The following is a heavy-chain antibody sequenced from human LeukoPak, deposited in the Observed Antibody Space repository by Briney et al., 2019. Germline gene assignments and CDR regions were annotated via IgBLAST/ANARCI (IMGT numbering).Heavy chain of an antibody. Sequence: SETLSLTCAVSGGSISSGGYSWNWIRQPPGKGLEWIGYIYHSGSTYYNPSLRSRVTISVDRSKNQFSLKLSSVTAADTAVYYCARELDYDFWSGPDDAFDIWGQGTMVTVSS. J-gene: IGHJ3*02. D-gene: IGHD3-3*01. V-gene: IGHV4-30-2*01. CDR3: ARELDYDFWSGPDDAFDI. CDR1: GGSISSGGYS. CDR2: IYHSGST.